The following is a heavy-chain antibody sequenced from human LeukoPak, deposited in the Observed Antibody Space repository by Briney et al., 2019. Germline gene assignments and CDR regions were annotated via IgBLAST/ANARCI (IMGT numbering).Heavy chain of an antibody. V-gene: IGHV1-69*13. Sequence: GASVKVSCKASGGTFSSYAISWVRQAPGQGLEWMGGIIPIFGTANYAQKFQGRVTITADESTSTAYMELSSLRSEDTAVYYCAREGEVASSGWYGMDVWGQGTTVTVSS. CDR2: IIPIFGTA. D-gene: IGHD6-19*01. CDR3: AREGEVASSGWYGMDV. J-gene: IGHJ6*02. CDR1: GGTFSSYA.